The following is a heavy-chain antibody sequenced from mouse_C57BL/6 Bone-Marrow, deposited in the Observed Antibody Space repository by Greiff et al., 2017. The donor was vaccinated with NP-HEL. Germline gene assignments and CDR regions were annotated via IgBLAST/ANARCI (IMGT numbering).Heavy chain of an antibody. D-gene: IGHD2-1*01. J-gene: IGHJ4*01. CDR1: GYAFSSSW. Sequence: QVQLQQSGPELVKPGASVKISCKASGYAFSSSWMNWVKQRPGKGLEWIGRIYPGDGDTNYNGKFKGKATLTADKSSSTAYMQLSSLTSEDSAVYFCANLLWMDYWGQGTSVTVSS. CDR2: IYPGDGDT. V-gene: IGHV1-82*01. CDR3: ANLLWMDY.